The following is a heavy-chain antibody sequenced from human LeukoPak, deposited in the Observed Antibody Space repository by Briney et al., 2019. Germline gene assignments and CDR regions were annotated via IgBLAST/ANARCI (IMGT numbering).Heavy chain of an antibody. J-gene: IGHJ4*02. V-gene: IGHV1-2*06. Sequence: ASVKASCKASGYTFTGYYIHWVRQAPGQGLEGMRRTIPNSGSTNFAQKFQCRVTMTRDTSISTAYMELSRLRSDDTAVYYCARDQGSGFLLDYWGQGTLVTVSS. CDR2: TIPNSGST. D-gene: IGHD6-19*01. CDR1: GYTFTGYY. CDR3: ARDQGSGFLLDY.